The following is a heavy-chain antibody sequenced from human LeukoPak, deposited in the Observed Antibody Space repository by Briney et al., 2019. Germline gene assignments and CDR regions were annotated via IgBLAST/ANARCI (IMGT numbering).Heavy chain of an antibody. J-gene: IGHJ6*04. CDR3: AELGITMIGGV. D-gene: IGHD3-10*02. CDR1: GFTFSTFA. CDR2: ISSSSYI. V-gene: IGHV3-69-1*02. Sequence: GGSLRLSCAASGFTFSTFAMIRVRQPPGKGLEWVSSISSSSYIYYADSVKGRFTISRDNAKNSLYLQMNSLRAEDTAVYYCAELGITMIGGVWGKGTTVTISS.